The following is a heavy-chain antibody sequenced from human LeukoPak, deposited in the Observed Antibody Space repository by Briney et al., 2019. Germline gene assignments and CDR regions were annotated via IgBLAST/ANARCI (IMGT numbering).Heavy chain of an antibody. CDR1: GFTFDDYA. J-gene: IGHJ4*02. D-gene: IGHD3-22*01. Sequence: PGGSPRLSCAASGFTFDDYAMHWVRQAPGKGLEWVSLISGDGGSTYYADSVKGRFTIPRDNSKNSLYLQMNSLRTEDTALYYCAKDITYDSSGYCFDYWGQGTLVTVSS. CDR2: ISGDGGST. CDR3: AKDITYDSSGYCFDY. V-gene: IGHV3-43*02.